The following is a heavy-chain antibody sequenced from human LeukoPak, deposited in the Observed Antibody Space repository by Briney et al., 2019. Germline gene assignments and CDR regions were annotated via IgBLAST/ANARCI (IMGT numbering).Heavy chain of an antibody. CDR1: GFTFRNHG. Sequence: PGRSLRLSCAASGFTFRNHGMSWVRQAPGKGLEWVSAISGSGDSTYYTDSVKGRFTISRDNDKNTLYLQMSSLRDEDTAIYYCAKGHGDWYFYYFDYWGQGTLVTVSS. J-gene: IGHJ4*02. V-gene: IGHV3-23*01. D-gene: IGHD2-21*02. CDR2: ISGSGDST. CDR3: AKGHGDWYFYYFDY.